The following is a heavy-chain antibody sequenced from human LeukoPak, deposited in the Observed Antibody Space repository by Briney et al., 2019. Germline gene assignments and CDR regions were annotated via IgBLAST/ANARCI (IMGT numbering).Heavy chain of an antibody. D-gene: IGHD3-3*01. J-gene: IGHJ4*02. Sequence: GGSLRLSCAASGFTFSSCAMNWVRQAPGKGLEWVSAITGSGGRTYYADSVKGRFTISRDNSKNTLYLQMNSLRAEDTAVYYCARAHLDFWSGYAYGPFDYWGQGTLVTVSS. CDR3: ARAHLDFWSGYAYGPFDY. CDR1: GFTFSSCA. CDR2: ITGSGGRT. V-gene: IGHV3-23*01.